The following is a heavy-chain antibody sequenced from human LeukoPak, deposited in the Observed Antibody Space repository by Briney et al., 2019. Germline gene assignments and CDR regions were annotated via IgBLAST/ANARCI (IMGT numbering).Heavy chain of an antibody. V-gene: IGHV4-34*01. CDR3: AKPPSYGHRAGAFDI. CDR1: GGSFSGYY. Sequence: SETLSLTCAVYGGSFSGYYWSWIRQPPGKGLEWIGEINHSGSTNYNPSLKSRVTISVDTSKNQFSLRLSSVTAADTAVYYCAKPPSYGHRAGAFDIWGQGTMVTVSS. D-gene: IGHD5-18*01. J-gene: IGHJ3*02. CDR2: INHSGST.